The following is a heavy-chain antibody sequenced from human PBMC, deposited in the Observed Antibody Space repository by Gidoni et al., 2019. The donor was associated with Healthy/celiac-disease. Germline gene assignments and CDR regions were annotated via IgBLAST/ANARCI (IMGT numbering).Heavy chain of an antibody. CDR3: ARGRSPPRRYGSGKTGGWYFDL. CDR1: GFTFSSYW. D-gene: IGHD3-10*01. V-gene: IGHV3-7*03. Sequence: EVQLVESGGGLVQPGGSLRLSCAASGFTFSSYWMSWVRKAPGKGLEWVANKKHDGSEKYYVDSVKGRFTISRDNAKNSLYLQMNSLRAEDTAVYYCARGRSPPRRYGSGKTGGWYFDLWGRGTLVTVSS. CDR2: KKHDGSEK. J-gene: IGHJ2*01.